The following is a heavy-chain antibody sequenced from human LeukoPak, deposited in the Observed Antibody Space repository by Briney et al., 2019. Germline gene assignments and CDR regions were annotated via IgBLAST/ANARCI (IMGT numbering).Heavy chain of an antibody. CDR2: ISSSSTI. J-gene: IGHJ3*02. Sequence: GGSLRLSCAASGFTFSSYSMNWVRQAPGKGLEWVSYISSSSTIYYADSVKGRFTISRDNAKNTLYLQMNSLRADDTAVYYCAREGYEDAFDIWGQGTMVTVFS. CDR1: GFTFSSYS. D-gene: IGHD3-3*01. V-gene: IGHV3-48*04. CDR3: AREGYEDAFDI.